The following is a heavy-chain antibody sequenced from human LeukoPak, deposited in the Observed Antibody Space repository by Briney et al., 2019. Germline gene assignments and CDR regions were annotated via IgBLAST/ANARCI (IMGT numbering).Heavy chain of an antibody. Sequence: GGSLRLSCAASGFTFRSYEMNWVRQAPGQGLEWVSYISGSGSTIYYADSVQGRFTISRDNAKNSLYLQVSSLSVEGTAVYYCARETSTGKYPQNVPDYWGQGTLVTVSS. D-gene: IGHD2-8*02. CDR1: GFTFRSYE. CDR3: ARETSTGKYPQNVPDY. J-gene: IGHJ4*02. CDR2: ISGSGSTI. V-gene: IGHV3-48*03.